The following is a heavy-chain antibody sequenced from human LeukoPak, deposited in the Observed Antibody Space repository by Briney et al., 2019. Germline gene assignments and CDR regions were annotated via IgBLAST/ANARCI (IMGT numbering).Heavy chain of an antibody. CDR1: GGTFSSYA. CDR3: ARDVVGSGSYWFYSDY. J-gene: IGHJ4*02. CDR2: IIPIFGTA. D-gene: IGHD1-26*01. Sequence: GASVKVSCKASGGTFSSYAISWVRQAPGQGLEWMGGIIPIFGTANYAQKFQDRVTITADESTSTAYMELSSLRSEDTAAYYCARDVVGSGSYWFYSDYWGQGTLVTVSS. V-gene: IGHV1-69*01.